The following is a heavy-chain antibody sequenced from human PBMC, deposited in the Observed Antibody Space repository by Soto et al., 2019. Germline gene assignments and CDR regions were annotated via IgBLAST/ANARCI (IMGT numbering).Heavy chain of an antibody. J-gene: IGHJ4*02. D-gene: IGHD3-3*01. CDR1: GFTFDDYA. Sequence: EVQLVESGGGLVQPGRSLRLSCAASGFTFDDYAMHWVRQAPGKGLEWVSGISWNSGSIGYADSVKGRFTISRDNAKNSLYLQMNSLRAEDTALYYCAKDLYYDFWSGYLVDWGQGTLVTVSS. CDR3: AKDLYYDFWSGYLVD. V-gene: IGHV3-9*01. CDR2: ISWNSGSI.